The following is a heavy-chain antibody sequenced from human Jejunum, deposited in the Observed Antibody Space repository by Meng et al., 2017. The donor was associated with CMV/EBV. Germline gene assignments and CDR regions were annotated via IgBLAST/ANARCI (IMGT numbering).Heavy chain of an antibody. CDR2: IHYSETT. J-gene: IGHJ4*02. CDR3: AADISTAWFYY. D-gene: IGHD2-2*01. Sequence: QLQESGPLLVKPSETLSLTCTVSGDSISSGHHFWGWIRQAPGKGLEWIGTIHYSETTHYNPSLKSRVTVSVDTSKNQISLKVKSVTAADTAMYYCAADISTAWFYYWGQGTLVTVSS. CDR1: GDSISSGHHF. V-gene: IGHV4-39*07.